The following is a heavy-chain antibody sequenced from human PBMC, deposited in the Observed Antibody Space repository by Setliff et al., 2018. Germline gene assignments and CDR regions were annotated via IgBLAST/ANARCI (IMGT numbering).Heavy chain of an antibody. CDR3: ASYRQDVNY. CDR1: GGSISSGSYY. J-gene: IGHJ4*02. V-gene: IGHV4-61*09. D-gene: IGHD4-4*01. CDR2: TYTSGST. Sequence: LSLTCTVSGGSISSGSYYWSWIRQPAGKGLEWIGHTYTSGSTNYNPSLKSRVTISVDTSKNQFSLKLSSVTAADTAVYYCASYRQDVNYWGQGTLVTVSS.